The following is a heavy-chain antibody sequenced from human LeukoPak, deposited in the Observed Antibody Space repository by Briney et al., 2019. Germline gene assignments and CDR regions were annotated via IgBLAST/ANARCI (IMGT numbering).Heavy chain of an antibody. CDR1: GGSISSGGYS. D-gene: IGHD3-9*01. Sequence: SQTLSLTCAVSGGSISSGGYSWSWIRQPPGKGLEWIGYIYHSGSTYYNPSLKSRVTISVDRSKNQFSLKLSSVTAADTAVYYCARADVYDILTLEHWGQGTLVTVSS. V-gene: IGHV4-30-2*01. J-gene: IGHJ4*02. CDR2: IYHSGST. CDR3: ARADVYDILTLEH.